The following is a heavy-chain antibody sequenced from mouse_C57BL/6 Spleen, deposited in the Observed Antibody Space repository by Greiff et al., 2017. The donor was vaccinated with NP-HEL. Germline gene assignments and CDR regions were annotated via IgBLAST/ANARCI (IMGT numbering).Heavy chain of an antibody. J-gene: IGHJ2*01. CDR2: IDPETGGT. D-gene: IGHD1-1*01. V-gene: IGHV1-15*01. CDR3: ARVTSVVEDD. CDR1: GYTFTDYE. Sequence: VQLQESGAELVRPGASVTLSCKASGYTFTDYEMHWVKQTPVHGLEWIGAIDPETGGTAYNQKFKGKAILTADKSSSTAYMQLSSLTSEDSAVYYCARVTSVVEDDWGQGTTLTVSS.